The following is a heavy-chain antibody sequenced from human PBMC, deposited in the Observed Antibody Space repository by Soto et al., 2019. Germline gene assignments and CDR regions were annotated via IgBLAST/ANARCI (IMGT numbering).Heavy chain of an antibody. D-gene: IGHD1-26*01. CDR3: VRGELPFYYYGMDL. V-gene: IGHV3-9*01. Sequence: EVQLVESGGGLVQPGRSLRLSCAASGFTFDDYGMHWVRQAPGKGLEWVSGISWNGDAIGYVDSVKGRFTISRDNAKNSLYLQMNSLRAGDTAVYFCVRGELPFYYYGMDLWGQGTTVTVSS. J-gene: IGHJ6*02. CDR2: ISWNGDAI. CDR1: GFTFDDYG.